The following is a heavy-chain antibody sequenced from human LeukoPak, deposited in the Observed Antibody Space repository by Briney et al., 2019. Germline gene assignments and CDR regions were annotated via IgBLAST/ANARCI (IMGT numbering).Heavy chain of an antibody. V-gene: IGHV1-18*01. CDR3: ARVPLGGTRYFDY. CDR1: GYTFTSYG. D-gene: IGHD3-16*01. J-gene: IGHJ4*02. Sequence: ASVRFSCKASGYTFTSYGINWVRQAPGQGLEWMGWICAYNGNTNYAQKLQGRVTMTTDTSTSTAYMELRSLRSDDTAVYYCARVPLGGTRYFDYWGQGTLVSVSS. CDR2: ICAYNGNT.